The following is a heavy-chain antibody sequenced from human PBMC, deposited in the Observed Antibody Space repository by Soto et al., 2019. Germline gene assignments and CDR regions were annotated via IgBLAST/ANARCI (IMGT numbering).Heavy chain of an antibody. V-gene: IGHV4-38-2*01. CDR2: IYFTGTT. D-gene: IGHD3-10*01. CDR3: AKVRRIGMSGSPGDS. CDR1: GYAVSIGFY. J-gene: IGHJ4*02. Sequence: PSGTLSLTCEVSGYAVSIGFYWALIRQPPGKRLECIGNIYFTGTTSYNPSLKTRVTMSIDTSKNQFSLPLSTVTAADTAVFYCAKVRRIGMSGSPGDSWGQGTQVTVSS.